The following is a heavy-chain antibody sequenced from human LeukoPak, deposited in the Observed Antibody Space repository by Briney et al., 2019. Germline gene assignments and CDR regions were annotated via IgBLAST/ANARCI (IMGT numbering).Heavy chain of an antibody. Sequence: GGSLRLSCAASGFTLSNHAMIWVRQAPGKGLEWVANIKQDGSEKYYVDSVKGRFTISRDNAKNSLYLQMNSLRAEDTAVYYCAREWNGRYSYLSSYFDYWGQGTLVTVSS. CDR2: IKQDGSEK. CDR3: AREWNGRYSYLSSYFDY. J-gene: IGHJ4*02. D-gene: IGHD5-18*01. V-gene: IGHV3-7*01. CDR1: GFTLSNHA.